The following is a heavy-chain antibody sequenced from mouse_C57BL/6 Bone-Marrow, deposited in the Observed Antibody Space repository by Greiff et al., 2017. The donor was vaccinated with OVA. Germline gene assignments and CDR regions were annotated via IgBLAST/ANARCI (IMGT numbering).Heavy chain of an antibody. J-gene: IGHJ3*01. V-gene: IGHV6-3*01. CDR3: TGGYYGSGAY. D-gene: IGHD1-1*01. Sequence: EVKLMESGGGLVQPGGSMKLSCVASGFTFSNYWMNWVRQSPEKGLEWVAQIRLKSDNYATHYAESVKGRFTISIDDSKSSVYLQMNNLRAEDTGIYYCTGGYYGSGAYWGQGTLVTVSA. CDR2: IRLKSDNYAT. CDR1: GFTFSNYW.